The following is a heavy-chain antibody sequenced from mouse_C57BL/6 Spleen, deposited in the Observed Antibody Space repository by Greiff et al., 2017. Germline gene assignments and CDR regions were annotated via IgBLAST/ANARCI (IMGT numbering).Heavy chain of an antibody. CDR2: ISYDGSN. Sequence: EVQLQQSGPGLVKPSQSLSLTCSVTGYSITSGYYWNWIRQFPGNKLERMGYISYDGSNNYNPSLKNRISITRYTSKNQFFLKLNSVTTEDTATYYCARDKGDDWGQGTTLTVSS. CDR1: GYSITSGYY. J-gene: IGHJ2*01. CDR3: ARDKGDD. V-gene: IGHV3-6*01. D-gene: IGHD1-3*01.